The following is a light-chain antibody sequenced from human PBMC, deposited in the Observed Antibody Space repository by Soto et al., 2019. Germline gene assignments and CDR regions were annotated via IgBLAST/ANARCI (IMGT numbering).Light chain of an antibody. J-gene: IGKJ4*01. V-gene: IGKV3-20*01. CDR2: GAS. CDR1: QSVSSSY. CDR3: QHYGRSGHT. Sequence: EIVLTQSPATLSLSPGERATLSCRASQSVSSSYLAWHQQKPGQAPSLLIYGASSRATGIPDRFSGSGSGTDFTLTISRLEPEVVAVDYCQHYGRSGHTCGGGTKVEIK.